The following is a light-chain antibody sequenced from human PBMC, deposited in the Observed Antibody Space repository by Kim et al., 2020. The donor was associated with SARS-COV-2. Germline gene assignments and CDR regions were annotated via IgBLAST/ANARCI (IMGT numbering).Light chain of an antibody. CDR2: VNT. J-gene: IGLJ3*02. V-gene: IGLV1-40*01. CDR1: SSNIGAGYD. Sequence: QSVLTQPPSVSGAPGLRVTISCTGSSSNIGAGYDVHWYQQLPGTAPKLLIYVNTIRPSGVPDRFSGSKSGTSASLAITGLQAEDEADYYCQSYDSSLSGSVFGGGTKLTVL. CDR3: QSYDSSLSGSV.